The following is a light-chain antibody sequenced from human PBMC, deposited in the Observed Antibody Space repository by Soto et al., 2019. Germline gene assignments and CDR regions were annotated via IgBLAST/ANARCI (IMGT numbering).Light chain of an antibody. CDR1: TIDVGGYNY. CDR2: EVS. Sequence: QSALTQPASVSGSPGQSITISCTGTTIDVGGYNYVSWYQQYPGKAPKLLIFEVSRRPSGVSTRFSGSKSGSTASPTISDLQPEDEADYHCSSYRRSNTLVIFGGGTKVTVL. J-gene: IGLJ2*01. V-gene: IGLV2-14*01. CDR3: SSYRRSNTLVI.